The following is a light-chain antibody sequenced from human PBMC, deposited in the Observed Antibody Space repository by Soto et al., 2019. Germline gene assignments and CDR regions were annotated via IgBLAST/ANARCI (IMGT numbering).Light chain of an antibody. CDR1: QSVSSSQ. CDR3: QQRSNWPPIT. V-gene: IGKV3D-20*02. CDR2: GAS. Sequence: EIVLTQSPGTLSLSPGERATLSCRASQSVSSSQLAWYQQKPGQAPRLLMYGASSRATGIPARFSGSGSGTDFTLTISSLEPEDFAVYYCQQRSNWPPITFGQGTRLEIK. J-gene: IGKJ5*01.